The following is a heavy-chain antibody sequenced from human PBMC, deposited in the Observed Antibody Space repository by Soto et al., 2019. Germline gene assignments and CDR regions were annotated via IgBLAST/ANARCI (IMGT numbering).Heavy chain of an antibody. J-gene: IGHJ6*01. CDR3: ARWRGGGMDV. CDR1: EYTFTDYY. V-gene: IGHV1-2*02. D-gene: IGHD3-16*01. CDR2: INPNGDVT. Sequence: QVQLVQSGAEVKKPGASVKVSCKASEYTFTDYYIHWVRQAPGQGLEWMASINPNGDVTHYAQNFQGGVTMTRDTPTKTAYMGLGRLRSDATAVYYFARWRGGGMDVWGQGATVTVSS.